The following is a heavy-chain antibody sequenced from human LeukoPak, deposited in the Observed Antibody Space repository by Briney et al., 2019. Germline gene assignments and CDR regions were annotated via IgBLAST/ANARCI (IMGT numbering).Heavy chain of an antibody. CDR1: GFTFSSYS. J-gene: IGHJ4*02. D-gene: IGHD2-15*01. Sequence: PGGSLRLSCAASGFTFSSYSMNWVRQAPGKGLGWVSSISSSSSYIYYADSVKGRFTISRDNAKNSLYLQMNSLRAEDTAVYHCARDVEDKTYYFDYWGQGTLVTVSS. CDR2: ISSSSSYI. V-gene: IGHV3-21*01. CDR3: ARDVEDKTYYFDY.